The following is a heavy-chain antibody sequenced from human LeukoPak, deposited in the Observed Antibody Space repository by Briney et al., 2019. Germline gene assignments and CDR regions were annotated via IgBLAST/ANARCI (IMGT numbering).Heavy chain of an antibody. CDR2: MNPNSGNT. CDR3: ATELAYCGGDCYFDY. D-gene: IGHD2-21*02. CDR1: GYTFTTYD. Sequence: GASVKVSCKASGYTFTTYDINWVRQATGQGLEWMGWMNPNSGNTGYAQKFQGRVTMTRNTSISTAYMELSSLRSEDTAVYYCATELAYCGGDCYFDYWGQGTLVTVSS. J-gene: IGHJ4*02. V-gene: IGHV1-8*01.